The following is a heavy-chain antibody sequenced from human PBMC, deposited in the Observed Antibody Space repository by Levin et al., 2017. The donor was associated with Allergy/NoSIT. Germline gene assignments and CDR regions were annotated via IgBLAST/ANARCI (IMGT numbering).Heavy chain of an antibody. CDR1: GFTFTGYY. J-gene: IGHJ4*02. D-gene: IGHD4/OR15-4a*01. Sequence: PLASVKVSCKASGFTFTGYYMHRVRQAPGQGLEWMGWINPNSGGTYYAQKFQDRVTMTRDTSISTAYMELSRLRSDDTAMYYCATKRNANYPFDYWGQGTLVTVSS. CDR2: INPNSGGT. V-gene: IGHV1-2*02. CDR3: ATKRNANYPFDY.